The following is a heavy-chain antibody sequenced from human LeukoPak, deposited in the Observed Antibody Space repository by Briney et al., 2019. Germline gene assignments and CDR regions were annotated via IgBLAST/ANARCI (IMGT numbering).Heavy chain of an antibody. CDR3: TRDTFGGDDF. J-gene: IGHJ4*02. D-gene: IGHD3-16*01. CDR1: GFTFSTYG. V-gene: IGHV3-30*03. CDR2: ISSDGNHK. Sequence: PGRSLGLSCAASGFTFSTYGMHWVRQAPGKGLEWVAVISSDGNHKYYVDSVKGRFTISRDNSKNTLYLQMNSLTADDSAVYYCTRDTFGGDDFWGQGTLVTVSS.